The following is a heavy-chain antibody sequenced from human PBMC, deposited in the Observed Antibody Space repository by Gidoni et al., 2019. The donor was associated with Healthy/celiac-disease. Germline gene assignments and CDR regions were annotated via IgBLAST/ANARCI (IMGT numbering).Heavy chain of an antibody. J-gene: IGHJ3*02. D-gene: IGHD2-2*02. CDR3: ARRARARRYCSSTSCYTFAFDI. Sequence: QLQLQESGPGLVKPLETLSLTCTVSGGSISSSSYYWGWIRQPPGKGLEWIGSIYYSGSTYYNPSLKSRVTISVDTSKNQFSLKLSSVTAADTAVYYCARRARARRYCSSTSCYTFAFDIWGQGTMVTVSS. CDR2: IYYSGST. V-gene: IGHV4-39*01. CDR1: GGSISSSSYY.